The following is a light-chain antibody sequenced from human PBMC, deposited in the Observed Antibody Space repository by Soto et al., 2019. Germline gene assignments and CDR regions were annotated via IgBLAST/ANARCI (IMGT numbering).Light chain of an antibody. CDR3: SSYAGSNNYV. V-gene: IGLV2-8*01. CDR1: SSDVGGYNY. Sequence: QSALTQPPSASGSPGQSVTMSCTGTSSDVGGYNYVSWYQQHPGKAPKLMIYEVSKRPSGVPDRFSGSKSGNTASLTVSGFQAEDEADYYCSSYAGSNNYVFGTGTKVTVL. J-gene: IGLJ1*01. CDR2: EVS.